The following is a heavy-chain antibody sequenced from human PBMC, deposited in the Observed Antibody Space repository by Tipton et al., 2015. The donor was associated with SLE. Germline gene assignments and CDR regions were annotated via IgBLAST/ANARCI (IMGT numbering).Heavy chain of an antibody. D-gene: IGHD3-9*01. CDR3: ARAGILTGYYPYFDY. CDR2: INHSGST. J-gene: IGHJ4*02. CDR1: GGSFSGYY. Sequence: TLSLTCAVYGGSFSGYYWSWIRQPPGKGLEWIAEINHSGSTNYNPSLKSRVTISVDTSKNQFSLKLTSVTAADTAMYYCARAGILTGYYPYFDYWGQGTLVTVSS. V-gene: IGHV4-34*01.